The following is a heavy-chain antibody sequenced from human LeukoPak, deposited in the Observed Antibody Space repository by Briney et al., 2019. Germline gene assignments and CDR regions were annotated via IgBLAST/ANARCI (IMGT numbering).Heavy chain of an antibody. CDR3: ARDLSYCSSTSCYIEAGGYFDY. J-gene: IGHJ4*02. D-gene: IGHD2-2*02. CDR2: IYYSGST. Sequence: SETLSLTCTVSGGSISSGDYYWSWLRQPPGKGLEWIGYIYYSGSTYYNPSLKSRVTISVGTSKNQFSLKLSSVTAADTAVYYCARDLSYCSSTSCYIEAGGYFDYWGQGTLVTVSS. CDR1: GGSISSGDYY. V-gene: IGHV4-30-4*01.